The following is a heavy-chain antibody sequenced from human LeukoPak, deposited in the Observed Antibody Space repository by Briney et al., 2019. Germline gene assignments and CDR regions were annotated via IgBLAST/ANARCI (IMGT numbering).Heavy chain of an antibody. J-gene: IGHJ4*02. CDR1: GFPFSTFA. CDR2: ISDNGDST. Sequence: GGSLRLSCEASGFPFSTFAVSWVRQAPGKGLEWVSIISDNGDSTYYADSVKGRFTTSRDNSKNTLYLQMNSLRAEDTAVYYCAREVGALDYWGQGTLVTVSS. CDR3: AREVGALDY. V-gene: IGHV3-23*01. D-gene: IGHD1-26*01.